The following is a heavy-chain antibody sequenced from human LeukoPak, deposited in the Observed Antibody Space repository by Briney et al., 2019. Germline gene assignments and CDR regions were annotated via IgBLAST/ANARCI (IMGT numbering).Heavy chain of an antibody. D-gene: IGHD5-18*01. V-gene: IGHV3-30*02. Sequence: GGSLRLSCAAAGFTFSNYGMHWVRQAPGTGLEWVAFIRNDRSNEYYADSVKGRFTISRDNSKNTLFLQMNSLRPEDTAVYYCAKDARYTGKNFDYWGQGTLVIVSS. CDR3: AKDARYTGKNFDY. CDR2: IRNDRSNE. CDR1: GFTFSNYG. J-gene: IGHJ4*02.